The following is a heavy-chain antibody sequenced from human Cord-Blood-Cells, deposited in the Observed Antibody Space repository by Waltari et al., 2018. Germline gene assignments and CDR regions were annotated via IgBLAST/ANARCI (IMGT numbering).Heavy chain of an antibody. CDR2: IIPIFGTA. CDR1: GGTFSYA. D-gene: IGHD1-26*01. CDR3: ARAADLGSGMDV. J-gene: IGHJ6*02. V-gene: IGHV1-69*01. Sequence: QVQLVQSGAEVKKPGSSVKVSCKAPGGTFSYAISWLRQAPGQGLEWMGGIIPIFGTAKHAQKFQGRVTITADESTSTAYMELSSLRSEDTAVYYCARAADLGSGMDVWGQGTTVTVSS.